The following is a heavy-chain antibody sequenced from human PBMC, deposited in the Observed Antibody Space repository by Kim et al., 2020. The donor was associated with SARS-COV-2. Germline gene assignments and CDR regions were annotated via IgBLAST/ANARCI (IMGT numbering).Heavy chain of an antibody. D-gene: IGHD4-17*01. CDR1: GGSFSGYY. CDR3: ATYRYGDSYGMDV. CDR2: INHSGST. V-gene: IGHV4-34*01. J-gene: IGHJ6*02. Sequence: SETLSLTCAVYGGSFSGYYWSWIRQPPGKGLEWIGEINHSGSTNYNPSLKSRVTISVDTSKNQFSLKLSSVTAADTAVYYCATYRYGDSYGMDVWGQGTTVTVSS.